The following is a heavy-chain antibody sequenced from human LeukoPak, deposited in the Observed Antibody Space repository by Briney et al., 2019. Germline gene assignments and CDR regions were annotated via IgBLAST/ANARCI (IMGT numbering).Heavy chain of an antibody. CDR3: AKDSRYRYGRGAFDI. Sequence: PGGSLRLSCAASGFTFSSYAMSWVRQAPGNGLEWVSAISGSGGSTYYADSVKGRFTISRDNSKNTLYLQMNSLRAEDTAVYYCAKDSRYRYGRGAFDIWGQGTMVTVSS. J-gene: IGHJ3*02. CDR1: GFTFSSYA. CDR2: ISGSGGST. D-gene: IGHD5-18*01. V-gene: IGHV3-23*01.